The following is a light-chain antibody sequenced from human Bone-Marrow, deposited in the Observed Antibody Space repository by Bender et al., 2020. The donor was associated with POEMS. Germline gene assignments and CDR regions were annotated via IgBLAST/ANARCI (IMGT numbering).Light chain of an antibody. CDR3: CSYAGSSTYVV. CDR1: SSDVGGYGY. J-gene: IGLJ2*01. V-gene: IGLV2-11*01. CDR2: DVS. Sequence: QSALTQPPSASGSPGQSVTISCTGTSSDVGGYGYVSWYQQHPGKAPKVMIFDVSRRPSGVPDRFSGSKSGNTASLTISGLQAEDEADYYCCSYAGSSTYVVFGGGTKLTVL.